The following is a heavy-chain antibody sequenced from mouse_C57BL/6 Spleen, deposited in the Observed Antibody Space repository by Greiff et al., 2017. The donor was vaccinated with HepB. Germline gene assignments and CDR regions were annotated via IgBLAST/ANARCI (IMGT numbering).Heavy chain of an antibody. Sequence: QVQLKQSGPELVKPGASVKISCKASGYAFSSSWMNWVKQRPGKGLEWIGRIYPGDGDTNYNGKFKGKATLTADKSSSTAYMQLSSLTSEDSAVYFCASGGYDEAYYFDYWGQGTTLTVSS. J-gene: IGHJ2*01. D-gene: IGHD2-2*01. CDR3: ASGGYDEAYYFDY. CDR1: GYAFSSSW. CDR2: IYPGDGDT. V-gene: IGHV1-82*01.